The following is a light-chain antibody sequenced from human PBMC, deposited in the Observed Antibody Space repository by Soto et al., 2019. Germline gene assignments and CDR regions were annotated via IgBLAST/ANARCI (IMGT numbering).Light chain of an antibody. J-gene: IGLJ2*01. Sequence: QSALTQPASVSGSPGQSITISCTGTSSDVGAYNYVSWYQQHPGKAPKLMIYEVSNRPSGVSNRFSGSKSGNTASLTISGRQAEDEADYYCSSYTSSTYVVFGGGTKVTVL. CDR3: SSYTSSTYVV. CDR1: SSDVGAYNY. CDR2: EVS. V-gene: IGLV2-14*01.